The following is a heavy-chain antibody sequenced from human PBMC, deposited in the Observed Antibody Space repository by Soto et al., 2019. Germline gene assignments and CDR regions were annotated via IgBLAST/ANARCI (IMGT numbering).Heavy chain of an antibody. CDR2: IYYSGST. V-gene: IGHV4-39*01. CDR1: GGSISSSSYY. D-gene: IGHD3-10*01. J-gene: IGHJ6*02. CDR3: ARHRDVYYGMDV. Sequence: SETLSLTCTVSGGSISSSSYYWGWIRQPPGKGLEWIGSIYYSGSTYYNPSLKSRVTISVDTSKNQFSLKLSSVTAADTAVHYCARHRDVYYGMDVWGQGTTVTVSS.